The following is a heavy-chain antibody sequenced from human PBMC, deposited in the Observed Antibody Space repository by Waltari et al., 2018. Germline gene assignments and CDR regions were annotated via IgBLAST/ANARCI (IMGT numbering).Heavy chain of an antibody. CDR3: ARDSSWSYYVDY. V-gene: IGHV4-39*02. CDR2: IYYSGST. J-gene: IGHJ4*02. Sequence: QLQLQESGPGLVKPSETLSLTCTVSGGSISSSSYYWGWIRQPPGKGLEWIGSIYYSGSTYYSPSLKSRVTISVDTSKNQFSLKLSSVTAADTAVYYCARDSSWSYYVDYWGQGTLVTVSS. CDR1: GGSISSSSYY. D-gene: IGHD6-13*01.